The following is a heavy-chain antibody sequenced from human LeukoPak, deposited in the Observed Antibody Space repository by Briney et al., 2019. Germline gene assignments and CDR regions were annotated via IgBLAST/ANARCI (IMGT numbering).Heavy chain of an antibody. CDR2: INNDSGVI. Sequence: GGSLRLSCAASGFTFRNYSMTWVRQAPGKGLEWISFINNDSGVIYYADSVKGRFAISRDNAKNSLYLQVISLRAEDTAVYFCARVASLPLDNYYFDSWGQGTLVTVSS. CDR3: ARVASLPLDNYYFDS. D-gene: IGHD2-2*01. CDR1: GFTFRNYS. V-gene: IGHV3-48*01. J-gene: IGHJ4*02.